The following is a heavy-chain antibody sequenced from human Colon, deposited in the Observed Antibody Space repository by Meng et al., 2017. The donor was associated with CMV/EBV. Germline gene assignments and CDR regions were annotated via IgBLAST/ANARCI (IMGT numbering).Heavy chain of an antibody. V-gene: IGHV3-64*02. CDR3: ARGGRGHIVVVPANTYGMDV. CDR2: ISSNGGST. D-gene: IGHD2-2*01. J-gene: IGHJ6*02. CDR1: GFTFNTFS. Sequence: GGSLRLSCATSGFTFNTFSMIWVRLAPGKGLEYVSAISSNGGSTYYADSVKGRFTISRDNSKNTLYLQMGSLRAEDMAVYYCARGGRGHIVVVPANTYGMDVWGQGTTVTVSS.